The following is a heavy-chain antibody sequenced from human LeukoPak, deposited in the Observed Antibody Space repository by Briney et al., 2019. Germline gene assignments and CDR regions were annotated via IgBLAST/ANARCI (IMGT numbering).Heavy chain of an antibody. V-gene: IGHV7-4-1*02. D-gene: IGHD2-21*02. CDR1: GYTFTSYD. CDR3: ARSPVVTAIPYYFDY. J-gene: IGHJ4*02. CDR2: INTNTGNP. Sequence: ASVKVSCKASGYTFTSYDISWVRQAPGQGLEWMGWINTNTGNPTYAQGFTGRFVFSLDTSVSTAYLQISSLKAEDTAVYYCARSPVVTAIPYYFDYWGQGTLVTVSS.